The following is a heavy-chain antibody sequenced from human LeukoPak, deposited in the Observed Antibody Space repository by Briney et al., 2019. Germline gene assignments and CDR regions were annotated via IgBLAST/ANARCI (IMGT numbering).Heavy chain of an antibody. CDR2: ISGSGGST. Sequence: GGSLRLSCAASGFTFSFYAMSWVRQAPGKGLEWVSAISGSGGSTHYAGSVKGRFTISRDNSKNTLYLQMDSLRAEDTAVYYCAKRESSSSWYNYFDYWGQGTLVTVSS. CDR1: GFTFSFYA. D-gene: IGHD6-13*01. CDR3: AKRESSSSWYNYFDY. J-gene: IGHJ4*02. V-gene: IGHV3-23*01.